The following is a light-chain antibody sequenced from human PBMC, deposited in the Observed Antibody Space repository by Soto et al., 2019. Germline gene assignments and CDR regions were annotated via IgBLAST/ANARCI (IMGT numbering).Light chain of an antibody. CDR1: SSDVGGYNY. V-gene: IGLV2-8*01. CDR3: SSYAGSSNV. CDR2: EVN. J-gene: IGLJ1*01. Sequence: QSVLTQPPSASGSPGQSVAISCTGTSSDVGGYNYVSWYQQHTGKAPKLMIYEVNKRPSGVPDRFSGSKSGNTAALTVSGLQAEDEADYYCSSYAGSSNVFGTGTKVTVL.